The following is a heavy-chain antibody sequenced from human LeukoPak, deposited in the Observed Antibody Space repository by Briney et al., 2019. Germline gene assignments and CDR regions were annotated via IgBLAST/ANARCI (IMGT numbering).Heavy chain of an antibody. V-gene: IGHV1-46*01. Sequence: ASVKVSCKASGGTFSSYAISWVRQAPGQGLGWMGIIIPSSGSTTYAQKFQGRVTMTRDTSTSTVYMELSSLTSDDTAVYFCARSDYNGYRGLGFWGQGTLVTVSS. D-gene: IGHD5-24*01. CDR3: ARSDYNGYRGLGF. CDR1: GGTFSSYA. CDR2: IIPSSGST. J-gene: IGHJ4*02.